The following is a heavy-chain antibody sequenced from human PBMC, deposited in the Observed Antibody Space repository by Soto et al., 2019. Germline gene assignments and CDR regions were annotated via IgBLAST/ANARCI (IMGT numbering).Heavy chain of an antibody. CDR1: GYTFASYA. J-gene: IGHJ4*02. CDR2: ISAYNGNT. Sequence: QVQLVQSGAEVKKPGASVKVSCKASGYTFASYAISWMRQAPGQGLEWMGWISAYNGNTNYAQKLQGRVTMTTDTSTSTAYMDLGRVGSDDTAEYDCARDRGPGDYCGQGTLVTASS. V-gene: IGHV1-18*01. CDR3: ARDRGPGDY.